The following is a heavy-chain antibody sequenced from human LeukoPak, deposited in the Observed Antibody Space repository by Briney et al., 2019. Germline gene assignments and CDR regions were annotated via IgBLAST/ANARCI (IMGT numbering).Heavy chain of an antibody. V-gene: IGHV3-23*01. CDR1: GFTFSSYA. J-gene: IGHJ4*02. CDR3: AKGEWLANFDY. Sequence: GGSLRLSCAASGFTFSSYAMSWVRQAPGQGLEWVPGISGSGGTTYYADSVKGRFTISRDNSKNTLYLQMNSLRAEDTAVYYCAKGEWLANFDYWGQGTLVTVSS. CDR2: ISGSGGTT. D-gene: IGHD6-19*01.